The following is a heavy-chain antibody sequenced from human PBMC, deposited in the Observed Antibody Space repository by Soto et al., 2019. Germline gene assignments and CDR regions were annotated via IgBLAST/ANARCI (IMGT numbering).Heavy chain of an antibody. Sequence: PSETLSLTCTVSGGSISSYYWSRIRQPPGKGLEWIGYIYYSGSTNYNPSLKSRVTISVDTTKNQFSLKLSSVTAADTAVYYCARQSRYCSGSNCKTWFDPWGQGTLVTVSS. D-gene: IGHD2-15*01. J-gene: IGHJ5*02. CDR2: IYYSGST. CDR1: GGSISSYY. V-gene: IGHV4-59*08. CDR3: ARQSRYCSGSNCKTWFDP.